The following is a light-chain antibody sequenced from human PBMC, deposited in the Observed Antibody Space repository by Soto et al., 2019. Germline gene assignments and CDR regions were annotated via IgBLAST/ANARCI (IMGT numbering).Light chain of an antibody. J-gene: IGKJ5*01. CDR1: PSVTSN. CDR2: GAF. CDR3: QQRNIWPPVT. V-gene: IGKV3-11*01. Sequence: EIVMTQSPATLSVSPGERATLSCRASPSVTSNLAWYQQKPGQAPRLLIYGAFNRATGIPARFSGSGSGTDFTLTISSLEPEDSAVYYCQQRNIWPPVTFGHGTRLEIK.